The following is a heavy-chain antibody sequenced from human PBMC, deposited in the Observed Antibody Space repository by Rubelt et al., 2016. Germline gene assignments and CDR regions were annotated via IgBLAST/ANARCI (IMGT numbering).Heavy chain of an antibody. D-gene: IGHD1-26*01. Sequence: QVQLVQSGAEVKKPGASVKISCKASGYTFTSYYFHWVRQAPGQGLEWMGGIILIFGTANYARYFQGRGTITAEESTRSAYMELSSLRSEDTAVYYCARDQGRSIEYWGQGTLVTVSS. CDR3: ARDQGRSIEY. CDR2: IILIFGTA. CDR1: GYTFTSYY. V-gene: IGHV1-69*01. J-gene: IGHJ4*02.